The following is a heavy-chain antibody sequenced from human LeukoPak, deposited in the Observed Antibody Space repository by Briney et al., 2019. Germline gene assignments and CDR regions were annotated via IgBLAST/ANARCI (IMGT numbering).Heavy chain of an antibody. CDR3: ARDPGYCDNTSCYAANFDY. V-gene: IGHV3-66*01. CDR1: EFPVGSNY. D-gene: IGHD2-2*01. J-gene: IGHJ4*02. CDR2: IYSGGST. Sequence: GGSLRLSCAASEFPVGSNYMTWVRQAPGKGLEWVSLIYSGGSTYYADSVKGRFTISRDNSKNTLYLQMNSLRAEDTAVYYCARDPGYCDNTSCYAANFDYWGQGTLVTVSS.